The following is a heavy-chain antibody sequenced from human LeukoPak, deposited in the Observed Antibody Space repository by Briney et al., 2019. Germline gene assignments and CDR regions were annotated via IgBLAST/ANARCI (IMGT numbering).Heavy chain of an antibody. Sequence: SETLSLTCTVSDDSISSNSYYWGWLRQPPGKGLEWIGNIHYSGSAYYNPSLKSRVTISVDTSKNQFSLRLSSVTAADTAVYYCARLHSTHSSNSWGQGTLVTVSS. D-gene: IGHD6-13*01. CDR3: ARLHSTHSSNS. V-gene: IGHV4-39*01. CDR1: DDSISSNSYY. J-gene: IGHJ4*02. CDR2: IHYSGSA.